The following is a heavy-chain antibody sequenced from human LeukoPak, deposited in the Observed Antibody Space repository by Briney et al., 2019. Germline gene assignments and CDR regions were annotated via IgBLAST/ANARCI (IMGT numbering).Heavy chain of an antibody. Sequence: ASVKVSCKASGYTFTSYGISWVRQAPGQGLEWMGWISAYNGNTNYAQKLQGRVTMTTDISTSTAYMELRSLRSDDTAVYYCARGYSSGWTRCDFDYWGQGTLVTVSS. D-gene: IGHD6-19*01. CDR2: ISAYNGNT. J-gene: IGHJ4*02. CDR3: ARGYSSGWTRCDFDY. CDR1: GYTFTSYG. V-gene: IGHV1-18*01.